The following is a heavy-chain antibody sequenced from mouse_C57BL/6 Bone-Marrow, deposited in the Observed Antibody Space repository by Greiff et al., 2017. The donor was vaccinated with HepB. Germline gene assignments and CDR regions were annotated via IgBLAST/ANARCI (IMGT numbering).Heavy chain of an antibody. CDR1: GYTFTDYE. V-gene: IGHV1-15*01. Sequence: QVHVKQSGAELVRPGASVTLSCKASGYTFTDYEMHWVKQTPVHGLEWIGAIDPETGGTAYNQKFKGKAILTADKSSSTAYMELRSLTSEDSAVYYCTTIYYYGRGFAYWGQGTLVTVSA. J-gene: IGHJ3*01. D-gene: IGHD1-1*01. CDR3: TTIYYYGRGFAY. CDR2: IDPETGGT.